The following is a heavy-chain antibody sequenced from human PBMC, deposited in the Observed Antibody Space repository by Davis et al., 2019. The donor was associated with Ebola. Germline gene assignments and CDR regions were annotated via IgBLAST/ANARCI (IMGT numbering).Heavy chain of an antibody. CDR3: ARGGWYGMDV. CDR2: IYYSGST. V-gene: IGHV4-59*01. CDR1: GGSISSYY. J-gene: IGHJ6*02. D-gene: IGHD1-26*01. Sequence: MPSETLSLTCTVSGGSISSYYWSWIRQPPGKGLEWIGYIYYSGSTNYNPSLKSRVTISVDTSKNQFSLKLSSVTAADTAMYYCARGGWYGMDVWGQGTTVTVSS.